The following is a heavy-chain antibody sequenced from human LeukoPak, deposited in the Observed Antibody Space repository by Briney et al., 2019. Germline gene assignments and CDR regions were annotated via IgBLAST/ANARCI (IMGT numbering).Heavy chain of an antibody. CDR3: TKGSVGTPPPFDF. J-gene: IGHJ4*02. D-gene: IGHD2-15*01. Sequence: GRSLRLSCAASGFTFSRYAMQWVRQAPGKGLEWVALISGDGKTQSYADFVKGRFTISRDNSKNTLYLRMNSLRTEDTALYHCTKGSVGTPPPFDFWGQGTLVTVSS. CDR2: ISGDGKTQ. V-gene: IGHV3-30*04. CDR1: GFTFSRYA.